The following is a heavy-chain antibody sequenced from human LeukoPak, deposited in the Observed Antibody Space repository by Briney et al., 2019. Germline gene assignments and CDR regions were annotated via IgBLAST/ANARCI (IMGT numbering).Heavy chain of an antibody. CDR3: EIGDGDY. D-gene: IGHD2-21*01. Sequence: GGSLRLSCAASGFTFSSYAMNWVRQAPGKGLEWVSTISGSAGSTYYADSVKGRFTISRDNSKNTLYLQMNSLRAEDTAVYYCEIGDGDYWGQGTLVTVSS. CDR2: ISGSAGST. CDR1: GFTFSSYA. V-gene: IGHV3-23*01. J-gene: IGHJ4*02.